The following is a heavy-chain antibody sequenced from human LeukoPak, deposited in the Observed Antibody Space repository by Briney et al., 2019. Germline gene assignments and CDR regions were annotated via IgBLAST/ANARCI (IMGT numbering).Heavy chain of an antibody. J-gene: IGHJ6*03. V-gene: IGHV4-34*01. CDR2: INHSGST. CDR1: GGSFSGYY. Sequence: SETLSLTCAVYGGSFSGYYWSWIRQPPGKGLEWIGEINHSGSTNYNPSLKSRVTISVDTSKNQFSLKLSSVIAADTAVYYCARDDGIAVAGNYYYYYMDVWGKGTTVTVSS. D-gene: IGHD6-19*01. CDR3: ARDDGIAVAGNYYYYYMDV.